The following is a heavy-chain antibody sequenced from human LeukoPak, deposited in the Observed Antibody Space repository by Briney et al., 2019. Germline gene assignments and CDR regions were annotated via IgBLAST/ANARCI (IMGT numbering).Heavy chain of an antibody. Sequence: GGSLRLSCAASGFTFSSYAMSWVRQAPGKGLEWVSGISTSGGNTDYADSVKGRFTISRDNSKKTLYLEMNSLRAEDTAVNYCAKKSGDYVLNDAFDIWGQGKMVTVSS. J-gene: IGHJ3*02. CDR3: AKKSGDYVLNDAFDI. CDR2: ISTSGGNT. V-gene: IGHV3-23*01. CDR1: GFTFSSYA. D-gene: IGHD4-17*01.